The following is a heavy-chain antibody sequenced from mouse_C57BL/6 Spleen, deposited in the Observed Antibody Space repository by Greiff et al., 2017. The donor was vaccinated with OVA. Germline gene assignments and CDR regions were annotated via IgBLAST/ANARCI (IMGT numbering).Heavy chain of an antibody. CDR3: ARSHYYGSSPWYFDV. CDR2: IHPSDSDT. CDR1: GYTFTSYW. V-gene: IGHV1-74*01. Sequence: QVQLQQPGAELVKPGASVKVSCKASGYTFTSYWMHWVKQRPGQGLEWIGRIHPSDSDTNYNQKFKGKATLTVDKSSSTAYLQLSSLTSEDTAVYYCARSHYYGSSPWYFDVWGTGTTVTVSS. D-gene: IGHD1-1*01. J-gene: IGHJ1*03.